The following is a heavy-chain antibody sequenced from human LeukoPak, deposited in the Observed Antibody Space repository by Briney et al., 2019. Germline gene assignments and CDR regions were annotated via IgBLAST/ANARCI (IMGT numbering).Heavy chain of an antibody. CDR3: ARGLVYYDTTGSYLAERPYFDS. CDR1: GFSVSGNY. V-gene: IGHV3-53*01. CDR2: INIHDDA. D-gene: IGHD3-16*01. Sequence: GGSLRLSRAASGFSVSGNYLTWVRQAPGRGLEWVSFINIHDDAFYADSVKGRFTVSRDNSKNILYLQMNSLRAEDTAIYYCARGLVYYDTTGSYLAERPYFDSWGQGTLVTVSS. J-gene: IGHJ4*02.